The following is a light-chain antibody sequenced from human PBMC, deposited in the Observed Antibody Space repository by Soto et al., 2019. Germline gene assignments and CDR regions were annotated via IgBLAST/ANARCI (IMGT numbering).Light chain of an antibody. Sequence: DIVMTQSPDSLSVSLGERATMNFDCSQIVLYSSNNNNYLAWYQQKPGQPPKLLIYWASTRESGVPDRFSGSGSGTDFTLTISSLQAEDVAVYYCQQYYSTPLTFGGGTKVDIK. CDR2: WAS. V-gene: IGKV4-1*01. CDR1: QIVLYSSNNNNY. CDR3: QQYYSTPLT. J-gene: IGKJ4*01.